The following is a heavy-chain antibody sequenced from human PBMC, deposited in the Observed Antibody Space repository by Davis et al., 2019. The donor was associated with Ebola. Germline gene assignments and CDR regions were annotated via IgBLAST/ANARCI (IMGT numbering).Heavy chain of an antibody. Sequence: GESLKISCAASGFTFSSYAMSWVRQAPGKGLEWVSAISGSGGSTYYADSVKGRFTISRDNSKNTLYLQMNSLRAEDTAVYYCARNSGSYYGVDYWGQGTLVTVSS. CDR1: GFTFSSYA. D-gene: IGHD1-26*01. V-gene: IGHV3-23*01. J-gene: IGHJ4*02. CDR3: ARNSGSYYGVDY. CDR2: ISGSGGST.